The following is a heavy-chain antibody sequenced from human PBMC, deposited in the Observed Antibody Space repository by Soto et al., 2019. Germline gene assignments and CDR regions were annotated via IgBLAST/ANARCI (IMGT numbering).Heavy chain of an antibody. CDR2: IKSDGTVT. CDR3: ARENYDFWSGYYLDY. V-gene: IGHV3-74*01. CDR1: GITFSTYR. D-gene: IGHD3-3*01. Sequence: EVQLVESGGGLVQPGGSLRLSCVVSGITFSTYRMHWVRQAPGKGVVWVSHIKSDGTVTHYTDSVRGRFIISRDNAKNTLFLQMNSLRAEDTAVYSCARENYDFWSGYYLDYWGQGTLVTVSS. J-gene: IGHJ4*02.